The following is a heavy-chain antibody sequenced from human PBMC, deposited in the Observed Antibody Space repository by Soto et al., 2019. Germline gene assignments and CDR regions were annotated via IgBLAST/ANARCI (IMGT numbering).Heavy chain of an antibody. J-gene: IGHJ6*02. CDR3: ARTHTPPRYGSGRLGGMEV. D-gene: IGHD3-10*01. CDR2: ISYDGSNK. V-gene: IGHV3-30-3*01. Sequence: QVQLGESGGGVVQPGRSLRLSCAASGFTFSSYAMHWVRQAPGKGLEWVAVISYDGSNKYYADSVKGRFTISRDNSKNPLYLQMNSLRAEDTAVYYCARTHTPPRYGSGRLGGMEVWGQGTTVTVSS. CDR1: GFTFSSYA.